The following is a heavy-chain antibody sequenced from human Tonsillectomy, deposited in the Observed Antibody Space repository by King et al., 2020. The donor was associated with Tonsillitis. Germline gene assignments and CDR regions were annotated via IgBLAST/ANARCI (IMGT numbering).Heavy chain of an antibody. CDR2: ISWNSGSI. Sequence: VQLVESGGGLVQPGRSLRLSCAASGFTFDDYAMHWVRQAPGKGLEWVSGISWNSGSIGYADSVKGRFTISRDNAKNSLYLQMNSLRAEDTALYYCAKDLGGYNAGSSFDYWGQGTLVTISS. CDR3: AKDLGGYNAGSSFDY. CDR1: GFTFDDYA. D-gene: IGHD3-16*01. J-gene: IGHJ4*02. V-gene: IGHV3-9*01.